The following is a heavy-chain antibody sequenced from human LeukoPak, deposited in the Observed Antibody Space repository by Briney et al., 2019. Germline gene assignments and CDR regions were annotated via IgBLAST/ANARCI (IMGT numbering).Heavy chain of an antibody. V-gene: IGHV4-39*01. CDR1: GGSISSSSYY. J-gene: IGHJ4*02. CDR2: IYYSGST. CDR3: ARHGGLIVVVSN. D-gene: IGHD3-22*01. Sequence: SETLSLTCTVSGGSISSSSYYWGWIRQPPGKGLEWIGSIYYSGSTYYNPSPKSRVTISVDTSKNQFSLKLGSVTAADTAVYYCARHGGLIVVVSNWGQGTLVTVSS.